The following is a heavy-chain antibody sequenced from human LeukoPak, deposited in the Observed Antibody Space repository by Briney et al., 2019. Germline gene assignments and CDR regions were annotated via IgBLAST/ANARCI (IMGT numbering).Heavy chain of an antibody. V-gene: IGHV3-11*01. CDR3: ARDGYSSSPYPLYYMDV. Sequence: GGSLRLSCAASGFTFSDYYMSWIRQAPGKGLEWVSYISSSGSTIYYADSVKGRFTISRNNAKNSLYLQMNSLRAEDTAVYYCARDGYSSSPYPLYYMDVWGKGTTVTVSS. J-gene: IGHJ6*03. CDR1: GFTFSDYY. D-gene: IGHD6-6*01. CDR2: ISSSGSTI.